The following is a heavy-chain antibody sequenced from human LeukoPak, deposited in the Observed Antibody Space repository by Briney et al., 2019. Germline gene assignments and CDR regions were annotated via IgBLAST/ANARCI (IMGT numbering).Heavy chain of an antibody. CDR3: ARGLGYRSSTSCLIWY. Sequence: ASVKVSCKASGYTFTGYYMHWVRQAPGQGLEWMGWINPNSGGTNYAQKFQGRVTMTRDTSISTAYMELSRLRSDDTAVYYCARGLGYRSSTSCLIWYWGQGTLVTVSS. CDR2: INPNSGGT. CDR1: GYTFTGYY. J-gene: IGHJ4*02. D-gene: IGHD2-2*01. V-gene: IGHV1-2*02.